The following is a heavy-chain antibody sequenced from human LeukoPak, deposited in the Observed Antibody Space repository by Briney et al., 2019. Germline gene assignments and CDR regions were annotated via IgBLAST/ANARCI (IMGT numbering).Heavy chain of an antibody. J-gene: IGHJ6*02. Sequence: GGSVRLSCAASGFTFSSYAMSWVRQAPGKGLEWVSAITGSGGSTYYADSVKGRFTISRDNSKNTLYLQMNSLRAEDTAVYYCAKRAITMVRGVRYYSGMDVWGQGTTVTVSS. D-gene: IGHD3-10*01. V-gene: IGHV3-23*01. CDR3: AKRAITMVRGVRYYSGMDV. CDR1: GFTFSSYA. CDR2: ITGSGGST.